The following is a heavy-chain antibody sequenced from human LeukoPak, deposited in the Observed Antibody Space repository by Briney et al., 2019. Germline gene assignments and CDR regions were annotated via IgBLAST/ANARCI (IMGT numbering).Heavy chain of an antibody. CDR3: ARDDPGIAAAGGLY. V-gene: IGHV4-39*07. D-gene: IGHD6-13*01. CDR2: IYYTGTS. Sequence: SETLSLTCTVSGDSVKNINHYWGWIRQSPGTGLEWIASIYYTGTSYYNPSLRNRVTISVDTSENQFSLKFKSVTAADTAVYYCARDDPGIAAAGGLYWGQGTLVTVSS. J-gene: IGHJ4*02. CDR1: GDSVKNINHY.